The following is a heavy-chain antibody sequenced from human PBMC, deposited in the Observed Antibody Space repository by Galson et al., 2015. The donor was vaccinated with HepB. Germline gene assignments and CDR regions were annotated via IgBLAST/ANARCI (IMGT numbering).Heavy chain of an antibody. V-gene: IGHV3-21*01. CDR2: ISSSSSYI. J-gene: IGHJ4*02. D-gene: IGHD5-24*01. CDR1: GFTFSSYS. CDR3: ARVPSRGRWLQSPFY. Sequence: LRLSCAASGFTFSSYSMNWVRQAPGKGLEWVSSISSSSSYIYYADSVKGRFTISRDNAKNSLYLQMSSPRAEDTAVYYCARVPSRGRWLQSPFYWGQGTLVTVSS.